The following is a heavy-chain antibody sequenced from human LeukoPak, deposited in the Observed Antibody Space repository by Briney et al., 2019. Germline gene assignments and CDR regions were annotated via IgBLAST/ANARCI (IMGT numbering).Heavy chain of an antibody. D-gene: IGHD3-22*01. CDR3: AREFYYYDSSGQIDY. CDR2: IIPILGIA. J-gene: IGHJ4*02. V-gene: IGHV1-69*04. Sequence: SVKVSCKASGGTFSSYTISWVRQAPGQGLEWMGRIIPILGIANYAQKFQGRVMITADKSTSTAYMELSSLRSEDTAVYYCAREFYYYDSSGQIDYWGQGTLVTVSS. CDR1: GGTFSSYT.